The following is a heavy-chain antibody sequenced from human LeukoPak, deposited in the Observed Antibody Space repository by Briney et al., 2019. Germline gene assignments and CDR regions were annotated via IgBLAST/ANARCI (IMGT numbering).Heavy chain of an antibody. CDR1: GFSLSSYA. V-gene: IGHV3-23*01. J-gene: IGHJ4*02. CDR2: ISGDGTRT. D-gene: IGHD3-16*01. Sequence: GGSLRLSCAASGFSLSSYAMTWARQAPVKGLEWVSAISGDGTRTYYADSVKGRFTISRDNSKNTLYLEMSSLRVEDTAIYYCAKWPEGAMDYFDYWGQGTLVTVSS. CDR3: AKWPEGAMDYFDY.